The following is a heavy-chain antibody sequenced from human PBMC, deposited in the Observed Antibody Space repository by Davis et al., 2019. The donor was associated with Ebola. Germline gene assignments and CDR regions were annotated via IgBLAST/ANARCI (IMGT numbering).Heavy chain of an antibody. Sequence: GESLKISCAASGFSFSSYWMSWVRQAPGKGLEWVASIKQDGSEKYYVDSVRGRFTISRDNGKNSLYLQMNSLRVDDTAVYYCATVRYDLGQAYWGQGTLVTVSS. CDR3: ATVRYDLGQAY. CDR2: IKQDGSEK. J-gene: IGHJ4*02. V-gene: IGHV3-7*03. CDR1: GFSFSSYW. D-gene: IGHD3-10*02.